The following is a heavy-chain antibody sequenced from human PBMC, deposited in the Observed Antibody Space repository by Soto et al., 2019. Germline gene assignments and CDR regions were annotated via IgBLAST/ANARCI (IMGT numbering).Heavy chain of an antibody. V-gene: IGHV3-64D*06. CDR2: ISSYGADT. CDR1: GLTFNSYA. D-gene: IGHD6-19*01. CDR3: VKDVYMRSDWYELFYY. J-gene: IGHJ4*02. Sequence: GGSLSLSCSASGLTFNSYAMHWVRQAPGKGLEFVSAISSYGADTYYADSVKGRFAISRDNSKNTLYIQMSSLRAEDTALYYCVKDVYMRSDWYELFYYWGQGDLVTV.